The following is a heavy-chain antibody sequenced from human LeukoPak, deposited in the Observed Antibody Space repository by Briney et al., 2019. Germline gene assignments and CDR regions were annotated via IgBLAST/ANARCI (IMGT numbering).Heavy chain of an antibody. CDR2: FYYGGST. J-gene: IGHJ5*02. CDR3: TRRRAGRLYNWFDP. D-gene: IGHD1-1*01. V-gene: IGHV4-39*01. CDR1: GGSISSSNDC. Sequence: PSETLSLTCTVSGGSISSSNDCWDWIRQPPGRGLEWIASFYYGGSTYYNPSLKSRVTISADTSKNQVSLKLRSVTAADTAPYYCTRRRAGRLYNWFDPWGQGTLVTVSS.